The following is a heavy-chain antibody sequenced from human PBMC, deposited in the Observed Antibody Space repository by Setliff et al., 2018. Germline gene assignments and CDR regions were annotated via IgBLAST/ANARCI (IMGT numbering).Heavy chain of an antibody. CDR3: AREGFYCTNGVCYRPFDY. CDR2: IYYSGST. CDR1: GGSFTTYY. D-gene: IGHD2-8*01. Sequence: SETLSLTCTVSGGSFTTYYWSWIRQSPGKGLEWIGYIYYSGSTNYNPSLKSRVTISVDTSKNQFSLNLTSVTAADTAVYYCAREGFYCTNGVCYRPFDYWGQGTLVTVSS. J-gene: IGHJ4*02. V-gene: IGHV4-59*12.